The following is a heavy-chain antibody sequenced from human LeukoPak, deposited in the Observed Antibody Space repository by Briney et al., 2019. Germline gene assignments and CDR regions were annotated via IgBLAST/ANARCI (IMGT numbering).Heavy chain of an antibody. CDR2: IYHSGST. CDR3: ARIAAAGTRSVDP. D-gene: IGHD6-13*01. CDR1: GGSISSGGYY. V-gene: IGHV4-30-2*01. J-gene: IGHJ5*02. Sequence: SQTLSLTCTVSGGSISSGGYYWSWIRQPPGKGLEWIGYIYHSGSTYYNPSLKSRVTISVVRSKNQFSLKLSSVTAADTAVYYCARIAAAGTRSVDPWGQGTLVTVSS.